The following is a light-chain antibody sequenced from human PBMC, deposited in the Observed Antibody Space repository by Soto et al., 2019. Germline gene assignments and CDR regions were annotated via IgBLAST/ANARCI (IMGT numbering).Light chain of an antibody. Sequence: QSVLTQPASVSGSPGQSITISCTGSGRDIGAYNYVSWYQQHPGKAPKLIIYGVKNRPSGVSNRFSASKSAFTASLTISGLQVEDEAHYYCSSYTTSYFYVFGPGTKVTVL. J-gene: IGLJ1*01. CDR2: GVK. CDR3: SSYTTSYFYV. CDR1: GRDIGAYNY. V-gene: IGLV2-14*01.